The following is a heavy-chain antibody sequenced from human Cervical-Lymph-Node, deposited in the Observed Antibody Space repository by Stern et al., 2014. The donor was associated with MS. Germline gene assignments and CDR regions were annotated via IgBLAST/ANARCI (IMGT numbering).Heavy chain of an antibody. D-gene: IGHD3-22*01. CDR2: IYYSGST. V-gene: IGHV4-61*01. CDR3: VRDSSGYYLHFDY. CDR1: SGSVSSGSYH. Sequence: QAQLQESGPGLVKPSATLSLTCTVSSGSVSSGSYHWSWIRQPPGKGLEWIGYIYYSGSTNYNPSLKSRVTISVDTSKNQFSLKLSSVTAADTAVYYCVRDSSGYYLHFDYWGQGTLVTVSS. J-gene: IGHJ4*02.